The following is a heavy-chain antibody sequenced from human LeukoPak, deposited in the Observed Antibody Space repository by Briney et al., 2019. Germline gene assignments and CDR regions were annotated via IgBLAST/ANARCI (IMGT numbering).Heavy chain of an antibody. CDR1: GFTFSSYS. J-gene: IGHJ3*02. V-gene: IGHV3-21*01. CDR2: ISSSSSYI. D-gene: IGHD3-22*01. CDR3: VRINYYDSSGSDAFDI. Sequence: PGGSLRLSCAASGFTFSSYSMNWVRQAPGKGLEWVSSISSSSSYIYYADSVKGRFTISRDNAKNSLYLQMNSLRAEDTAVYYCVRINYYDSSGSDAFDIWGQGTMVTVSS.